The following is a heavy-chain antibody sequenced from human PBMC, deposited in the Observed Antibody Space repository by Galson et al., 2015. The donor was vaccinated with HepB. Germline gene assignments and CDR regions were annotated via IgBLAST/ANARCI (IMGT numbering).Heavy chain of an antibody. CDR3: GRDLSGGYSIYY. CDR2: ISYEGSTK. D-gene: IGHD6-19*01. CDR1: GFTFSNYA. Sequence: SLRLSCAASGFTFSNYAVHWVRQAPGKGLEWVTFISYEGSTKYYADCVKGRFTISRDNSKNTLYLQMNSLRAEDTAVYYCGRDLSGGYSIYYWGQGTLVTVSS. V-gene: IGHV3-30-3*01. J-gene: IGHJ4*02.